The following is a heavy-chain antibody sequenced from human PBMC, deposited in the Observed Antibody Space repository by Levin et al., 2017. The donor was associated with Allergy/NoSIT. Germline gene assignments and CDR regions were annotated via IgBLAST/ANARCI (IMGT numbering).Heavy chain of an antibody. D-gene: IGHD3-9*01. Sequence: GGSLRLSCAASGFTFSSYWMSWVRQAPGKGLEWVANIKQDGSEKYYVDSVKGRFTISRDNAKNSLYLQMNSLRAEDTAVYYCARYKLRYFDWFGGDATGYYGMDVWGQGTTVTVSS. CDR1: GFTFSSYW. V-gene: IGHV3-7*01. J-gene: IGHJ6*02. CDR2: IKQDGSEK. CDR3: ARYKLRYFDWFGGDATGYYGMDV.